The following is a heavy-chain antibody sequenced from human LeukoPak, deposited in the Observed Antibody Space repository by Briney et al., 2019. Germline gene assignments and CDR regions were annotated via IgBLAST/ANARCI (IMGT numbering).Heavy chain of an antibody. Sequence: SETLSLTCTVSGGSISSYYWSWIRQPPGKGLEWIGYIYYSGSTNYNPSLKSRVTISVDTSKNQFSLKLSSVTAADTAVYYCARDMYGSGSHWFDPWGQGTLVTVSS. CDR1: GGSISSYY. CDR2: IYYSGST. V-gene: IGHV4-59*01. CDR3: ARDMYGSGSHWFDP. J-gene: IGHJ5*02. D-gene: IGHD3-10*01.